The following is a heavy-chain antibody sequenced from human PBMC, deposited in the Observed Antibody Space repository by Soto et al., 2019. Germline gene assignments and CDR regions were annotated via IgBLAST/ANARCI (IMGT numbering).Heavy chain of an antibody. Sequence: GGSLRLSCAASGFTFSSYGMHWVRQAPGKGLEWVAVISYDGSNKYYADSVKGRFTISRDNSKNTLYLQMNSLRAEDTAVYYCAKARYSGYDAGYFDDWGQGTRVTVSS. CDR3: AKARYSGYDAGYFDD. J-gene: IGHJ4*02. CDR1: GFTFSSYG. D-gene: IGHD5-12*01. CDR2: ISYDGSNK. V-gene: IGHV3-30*18.